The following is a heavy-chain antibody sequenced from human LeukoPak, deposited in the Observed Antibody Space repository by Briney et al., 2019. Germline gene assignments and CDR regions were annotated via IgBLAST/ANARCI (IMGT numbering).Heavy chain of an antibody. D-gene: IGHD3-10*01. CDR2: FDPEDGET. CDR1: GYTLTELS. Sequence: ASVKVSCKVSGYTLTELSMNWVRQAPGEGLEWMGGFDPEDGETIYAQKFQGRVTMTEDASTDTAYMELSSLKSGDTAVYYCARASPGSYYISTWGQGTLVTVSS. V-gene: IGHV1-24*01. CDR3: ARASPGSYYIST. J-gene: IGHJ5*02.